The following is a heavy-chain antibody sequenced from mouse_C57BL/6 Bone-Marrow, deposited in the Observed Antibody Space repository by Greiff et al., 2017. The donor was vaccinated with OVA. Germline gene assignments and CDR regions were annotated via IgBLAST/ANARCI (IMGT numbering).Heavy chain of an antibody. CDR2: IAPSDSYI. D-gene: IGHD1-1*01. V-gene: IGHV1-59*01. CDR1: GYTFTNYW. Sequence: VQLQQPGAELVRPGTSVKLSCKASGYTFTNYWMHWVKQRPGQGLEWIGVIAPSDSYINYNQKFKGRATLTVDTSSSAAYMHLSSLASEGSAVYYWANYGWWSDLYFEGRGTGPTGTV. J-gene: IGHJ1*03. CDR3: ANYGWWSDLYFEG.